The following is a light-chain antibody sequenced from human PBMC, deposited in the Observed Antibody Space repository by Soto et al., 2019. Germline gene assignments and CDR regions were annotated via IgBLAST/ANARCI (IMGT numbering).Light chain of an antibody. CDR2: EVG. J-gene: IGLJ1*01. Sequence: QSALTQPAAVSGSPGQSITISCVGTSTDIGSYNYVSRYQQFPGRAPKLILYEVGNRPSGISTRFSGSKSGNTASLTISGLQAEDEADYYCNSYTTTTTLFVFGTGTKVTVL. V-gene: IGLV2-14*01. CDR1: STDIGSYNY. CDR3: NSYTTTTTLFV.